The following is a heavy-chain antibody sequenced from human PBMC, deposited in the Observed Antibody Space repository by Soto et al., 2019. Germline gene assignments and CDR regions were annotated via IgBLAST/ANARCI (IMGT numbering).Heavy chain of an antibody. CDR1: GGSISTYY. V-gene: IGHV4-59*07. CDR2: VYYNGFT. J-gene: IGHJ4*02. CDR3: ARVSYDLGYYCDF. D-gene: IGHD3-16*01. Sequence: QVQLRESGPGLVKPSDTLSLICTVSGGSISTYYWRWIRQPPGKGLEWIASVYYNGFTNYNPSLMSRVTMSVDTFRNQFSLRLNAVTASDTAMYYFARVSYDLGYYCDFWGQGTLVTVSS.